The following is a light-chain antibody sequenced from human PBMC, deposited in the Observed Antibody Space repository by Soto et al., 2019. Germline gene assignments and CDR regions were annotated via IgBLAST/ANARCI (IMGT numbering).Light chain of an antibody. J-gene: IGKJ2*01. CDR1: QTVTGSY. Sequence: EIVLTQSPGTLSLSPGERATLSCRASQTVTGSYLAWYQQKPGQAPRLLIYVASNRATGIPDRFSGSGSGTDFTLTISRLEPEDFAVYYCQQCGPSLKYTFGQGTKLEIK. V-gene: IGKV3-20*01. CDR2: VAS. CDR3: QQCGPSLKYT.